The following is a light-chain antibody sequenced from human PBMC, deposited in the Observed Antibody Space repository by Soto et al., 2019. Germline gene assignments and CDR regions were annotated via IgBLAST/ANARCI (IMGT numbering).Light chain of an antibody. Sequence: DIVMTQSPLSLPVTPGEPASISCRSSQSLLYRNGNYYLDWYLQKPGQSPQLLIYMGSNRASGVPDRFSGSGSGTDFTLEISRVEADDVGVYYCMQALQTPRTFGQGTKLEIK. CDR2: MGS. CDR3: MQALQTPRT. V-gene: IGKV2-28*01. CDR1: QSLLYRNGNYY. J-gene: IGKJ1*01.